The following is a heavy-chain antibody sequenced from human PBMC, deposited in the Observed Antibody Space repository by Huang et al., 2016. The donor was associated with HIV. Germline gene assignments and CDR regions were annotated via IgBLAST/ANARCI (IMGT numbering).Heavy chain of an antibody. CDR3: AKDLTYTFGRHFDY. V-gene: IGHV3-30*02. CDR2: IRYDGKNY. CDR1: GCTFVSFG. Sequence: QVQLVESGGGVVQPGGSLRLSCTASGCTFVSFGMNWVRQALGNGLELVAVIRYDGKNYFYADSVGGRVTSSVDNTKDTLYLQMNRLRPDDSAVYYCAKDLTYTFGRHFDYWGRGTLVTVSS. D-gene: IGHD3-3*01. J-gene: IGHJ4*02.